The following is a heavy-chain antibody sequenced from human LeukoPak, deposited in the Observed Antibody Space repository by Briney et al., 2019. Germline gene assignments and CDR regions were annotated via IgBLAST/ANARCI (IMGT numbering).Heavy chain of an antibody. V-gene: IGHV3-74*01. D-gene: IGHD1-26*01. CDR1: GFTFSTYW. Sequence: PRGPLRLSCAASGFTFSTYWMHWVRHAPGKGLVWVSRIKRDGSSTSSADSVRGRFTISRDNAKNTRYLQMNSLRAEDTVVYYCARGIVGALDAFDIWGQGTMVTVSS. CDR3: ARGIVGALDAFDI. CDR2: IKRDGSST. J-gene: IGHJ3*02.